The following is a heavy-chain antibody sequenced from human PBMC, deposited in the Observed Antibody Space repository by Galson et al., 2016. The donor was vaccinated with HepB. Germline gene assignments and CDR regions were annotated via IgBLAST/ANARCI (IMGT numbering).Heavy chain of an antibody. J-gene: IGHJ4*02. CDR1: GFTFSTHA. Sequence: SLRLSCAASGFTFSTHAMSWVRQAPGKGLVWVSRINSDGSSTGFADSVKGRFTISRDNAKNTLYLQMNSLRAEDTAVYYCASSVRGSGSPPGGYWGQGILVTVSS. V-gene: IGHV3-74*01. D-gene: IGHD3-10*01. CDR2: INSDGSST. CDR3: ASSVRGSGSPPGGY.